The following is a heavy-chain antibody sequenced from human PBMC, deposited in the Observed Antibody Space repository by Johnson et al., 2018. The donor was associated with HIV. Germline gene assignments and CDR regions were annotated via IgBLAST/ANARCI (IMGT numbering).Heavy chain of an antibody. Sequence: VLLVESGRRVVRPGGSLRLSCAASGFTFDDYGMSWVRQAPGKGLEWVANIKQAGSEKYYVDSVKGRFTISRDNSKNTLYLQMDRLGAEDTAVYCCARVQVLADDVFNIWGQGTMVTVAS. CDR1: GFTFDDYG. CDR2: IKQAGSEK. CDR3: ARVQVLADDVFNI. J-gene: IGHJ3*02. D-gene: IGHD3-3*02. V-gene: IGHV3-7*01.